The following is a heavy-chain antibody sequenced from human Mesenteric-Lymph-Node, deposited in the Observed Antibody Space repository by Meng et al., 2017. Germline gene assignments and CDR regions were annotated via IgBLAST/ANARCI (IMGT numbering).Heavy chain of an antibody. CDR3: ARGFNWNPLYYYYGMDV. D-gene: IGHD1-1*01. J-gene: IGHJ6*02. Sequence: GESLKISCAASGFTFSNYAMNWVRQAPGKGLEWVSAIYNSGGSIHYTDSVKGRFTISRDNSKNTLYLQMNSLRAEDTAVYYCARGFNWNPLYYYYGMDVWGQGTTVTVSS. CDR1: GFTFSNYA. CDR2: IYNSGGSI. V-gene: IGHV3-23*05.